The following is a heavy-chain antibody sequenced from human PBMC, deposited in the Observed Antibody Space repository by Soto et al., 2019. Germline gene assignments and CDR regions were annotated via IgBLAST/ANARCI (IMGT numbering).Heavy chain of an antibody. CDR1: GFTFRSYG. CDR3: ATDYYYDASGYVQPDF. V-gene: IGHV3-33*01. Sequence: PGGSLRLSCAASGFTFRSYGMHWVRQAPDKGLEWVATVWFDGSNKYYADSVKGRFTISRDNSKNTLYLQMNRLRVEDTAVYYCATDYYYDASGYVQPDFWGQGTLVTVSS. J-gene: IGHJ4*02. CDR2: VWFDGSNK. D-gene: IGHD3-22*01.